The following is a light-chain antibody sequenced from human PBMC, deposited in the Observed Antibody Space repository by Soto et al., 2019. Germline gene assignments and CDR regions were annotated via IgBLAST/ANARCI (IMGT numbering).Light chain of an antibody. Sequence: QSVLTQPPAASGTPGQRVTISCSGSSSNSGRDDVYWYQQLPGTAPKLIIYRNNQRPSGVPDRFSGSKSGTSASLAISGLRSEDEADYYCAAWDDSLSGPLYVFGTGTRSPS. J-gene: IGLJ1*01. CDR2: RNN. V-gene: IGLV1-47*01. CDR3: AAWDDSLSGPLYV. CDR1: SSNSGRDD.